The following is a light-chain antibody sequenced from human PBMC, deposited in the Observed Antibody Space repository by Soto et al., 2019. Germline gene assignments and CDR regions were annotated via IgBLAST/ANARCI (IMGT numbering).Light chain of an antibody. J-gene: IGKJ1*01. Sequence: EVVLTQSPGALSLSPGEGVTLSCRASQNIRGNELAWYRQKRGQAPRLLIYGGSSRAEGIPDRFSGRGTGTNFTLTIIRPEPEESAVYYCQDYGTSHPWTFGQGTKLEI. V-gene: IGKV3-20*01. CDR3: QDYGTSHPWT. CDR2: GGS. CDR1: QNIRGNE.